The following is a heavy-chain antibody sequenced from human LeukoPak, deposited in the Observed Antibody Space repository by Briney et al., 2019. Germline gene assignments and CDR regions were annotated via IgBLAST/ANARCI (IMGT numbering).Heavy chain of an antibody. D-gene: IGHD4-11*01. CDR2: ISGSGGDT. Sequence: GGSLRLSCAASGFTFSSHAMSWVRQAPGKGLEWVSVISGSGGDTYYADSVKGRFTISRDNSKNTLYVQMNSLGAEDPAVYYCAKGPNDSSNYLFEYWGQGTLVTVSS. CDR3: AKGPNDSSNYLFEY. CDR1: GFTFSSHA. J-gene: IGHJ4*02. V-gene: IGHV3-23*01.